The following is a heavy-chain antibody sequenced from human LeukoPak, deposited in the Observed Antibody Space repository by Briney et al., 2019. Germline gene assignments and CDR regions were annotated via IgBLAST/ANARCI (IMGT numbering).Heavy chain of an antibody. CDR2: FDPEDGET. J-gene: IGHJ4*02. Sequence: ASVKVSCKVSGYTLTELSMHWVRQAPGKGLEWMGGFDPEDGETIYAQKFQGRVTMTEDTSTDTAYMELSSLRSEDTAVYYCARWAPNYDSSGYYYCDWGQGTLVTVSS. CDR1: GYTLTELS. V-gene: IGHV1-24*01. CDR3: ARWAPNYDSSGYYYCD. D-gene: IGHD3-22*01.